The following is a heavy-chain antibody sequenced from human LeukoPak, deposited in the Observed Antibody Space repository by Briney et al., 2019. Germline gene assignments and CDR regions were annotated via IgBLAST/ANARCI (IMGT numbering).Heavy chain of an antibody. J-gene: IGHJ5*02. CDR3: ARAGTYETTWYH. D-gene: IGHD1-7*01. V-gene: IGHV3-7*01. CDR1: GFSFSNYW. CDR2: IKQDGSEK. Sequence: PGGSLRLSCAASGFSFSNYWMSWVRQAPGKGLDWVANIKQDGSEKYYVDSVKGRFTISRDNAKNSLYLQMNSLRAEDTALYYCARAGTYETTWYHWSQGTLVTVSS.